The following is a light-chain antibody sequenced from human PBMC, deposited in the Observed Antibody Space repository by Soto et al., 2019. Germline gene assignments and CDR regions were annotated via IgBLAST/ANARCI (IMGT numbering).Light chain of an antibody. J-gene: IGKJ4*01. CDR1: QSVSSY. CDR2: DAS. V-gene: IGKV3-11*01. CDR3: QQRSNWPSST. Sequence: EIVLTQSPATLSLSPGERATLSCRASQSVSSYLAWYQQKPGQAPRLLIYDASNRATGIPARFSGSGSGTDFTLTISSLEPEDCAVYYCQQRSNWPSSTFGGGTKVEIK.